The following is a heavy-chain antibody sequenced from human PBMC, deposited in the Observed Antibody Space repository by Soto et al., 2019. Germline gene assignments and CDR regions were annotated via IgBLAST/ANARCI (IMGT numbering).Heavy chain of an antibody. D-gene: IGHD6-13*01. J-gene: IGHJ4*02. CDR1: GFTFSSYA. CDR3: ARERLASSWSYFDY. Sequence: QVQLVESGGGVVQPGRSLRLSCAASGFTFSSYAMHWVRQAPGKGLEWVAVISYDGSNKYYADSVKGRFTISRDNSKNTLDLQMTSLRAEDTAVYYCARERLASSWSYFDYWGQGTLGTVSS. V-gene: IGHV3-30-3*01. CDR2: ISYDGSNK.